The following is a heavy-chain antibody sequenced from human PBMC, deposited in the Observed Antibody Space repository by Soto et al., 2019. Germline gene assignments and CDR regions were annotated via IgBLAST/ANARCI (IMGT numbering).Heavy chain of an antibody. CDR2: ISYDGIQK. J-gene: IGHJ3*01. Sequence: QVQLMASGGGVVQPGGSLKLSCAASRFTFRRHGMHWVRQAPGKGLEWLTIISYDGIQKFYTESVKGRFTITRDNAKNMVFLQMNNLRVEDTAVYYCAKDVWNDVPATEGFDLWGQGTMVTVSS. CDR1: RFTFRRHG. V-gene: IGHV3-30*18. D-gene: IGHD1-1*01. CDR3: AKDVWNDVPATEGFDL.